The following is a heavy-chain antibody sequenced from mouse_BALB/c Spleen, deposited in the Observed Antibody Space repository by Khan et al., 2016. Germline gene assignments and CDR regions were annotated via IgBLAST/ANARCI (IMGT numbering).Heavy chain of an antibody. CDR3: ARAWYSMDY. CDR2: ILPGNANS. J-gene: IGHJ4*01. V-gene: IGHV1-9*01. Sequence: QVQLQQSGAELMKPGASVKISCKATGYTFSNYWIEWVKQRPGHGLEWIGDILPGNANSNYNENLKGKATLTADTSSTTAYMQLSSLTSEDSAVYYWARAWYSMDYWGQGTSVTVSS. CDR1: GYTFSNYW.